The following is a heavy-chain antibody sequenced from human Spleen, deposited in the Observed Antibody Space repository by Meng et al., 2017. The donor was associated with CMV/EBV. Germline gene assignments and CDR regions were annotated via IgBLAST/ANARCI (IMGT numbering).Heavy chain of an antibody. V-gene: IGHV3-23*01. Sequence: GESLKISCAASGFSFSTYAMSWVRQAPGKGLEWVSGISGSGDSTYYADSVKGRFTISRDTSKNTLYVQMNSLRAADTAVYYCAKDRTAYDYRYYFDHWGRGTLVTVSS. CDR3: AKDRTAYDYRYYFDH. D-gene: IGHD5-12*01. CDR1: GFSFSTYA. J-gene: IGHJ4*02. CDR2: ISGSGDST.